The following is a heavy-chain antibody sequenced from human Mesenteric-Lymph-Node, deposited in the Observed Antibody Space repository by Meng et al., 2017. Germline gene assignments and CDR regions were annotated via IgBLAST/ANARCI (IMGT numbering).Heavy chain of an antibody. CDR1: GFTFSSYS. CDR3: ARSLGYCSGGSCYDDAFDI. J-gene: IGHJ3*02. Sequence: GGSLRLSCAASGFTFSSYSMNWVRQAPGKGLEWVSSISSSSSYIYYADSVKGRFTISRDNAKNSLYLQMNSLRAEDTAVYYCARSLGYCSGGSCYDDAFDIWGQGTMVTVSS. CDR2: ISSSSSYI. D-gene: IGHD2-15*01. V-gene: IGHV3-21*01.